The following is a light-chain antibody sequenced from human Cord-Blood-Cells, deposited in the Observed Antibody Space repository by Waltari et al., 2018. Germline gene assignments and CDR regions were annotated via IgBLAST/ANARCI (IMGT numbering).Light chain of an antibody. Sequence: QSALTQPASVSGSPGQSITLSCTGTSSALEVFNYVSWYQQHPGKAPKLMIYDVSNRPSGVSNRFSGSKSGNTASLTISGLQAEDEADYYCSSYTSSSTWVFGGGTKLTVL. CDR2: DVS. CDR3: SSYTSSSTWV. J-gene: IGLJ3*02. V-gene: IGLV2-14*01. CDR1: SSALEVFNY.